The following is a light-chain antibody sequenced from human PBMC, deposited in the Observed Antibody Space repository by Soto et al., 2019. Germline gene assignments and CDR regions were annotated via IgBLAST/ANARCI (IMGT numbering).Light chain of an antibody. J-gene: IGKJ2*01. CDR1: QTVHSSF. V-gene: IGKV3-20*01. CDR2: GTS. Sequence: EVVLTQSPGTLSLSPGDGATVSCRASQTVHSSFFAWYQQKGGQAPRLLIYGTSKRAAGIPDRFSGHGSGTDFTLTIDGLEPEDFAMYFCQQHGDSPPYTFGRGTRLEI. CDR3: QQHGDSPPYT.